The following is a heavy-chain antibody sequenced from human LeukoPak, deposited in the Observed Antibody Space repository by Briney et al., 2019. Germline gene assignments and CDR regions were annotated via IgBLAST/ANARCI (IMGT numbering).Heavy chain of an antibody. CDR1: GFTFSSYG. CDR2: MWNDGITG. V-gene: IGHV3-33*01. Sequence: GGSLRLSCAASGFTFSSYGMHWVRQAPGKGLEWVAVMWNDGITGKYADSVRGRFSVSRDNSKKTVYLQMDSLRVDDTSVYYCARDGSGWSSDYWGQGTLVTVSS. CDR3: ARDGSGWSSDY. D-gene: IGHD6-19*01. J-gene: IGHJ4*02.